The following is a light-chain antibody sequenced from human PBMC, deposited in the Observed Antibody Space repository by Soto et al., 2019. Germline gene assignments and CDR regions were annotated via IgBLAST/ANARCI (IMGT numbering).Light chain of an antibody. CDR1: QYFMSY. J-gene: IGKJ2*01. Sequence: IQMTQAPFSLSASLGDRVTITCRASQYFMSYLSWYRQKSGKAPELLIHAASTLQSGVSSRFSGSGSGTYFTLTISTLQAEDFATYYCQQNFNTPYTFGQGTKLEI. CDR3: QQNFNTPYT. V-gene: IGKV1-39*01. CDR2: AAS.